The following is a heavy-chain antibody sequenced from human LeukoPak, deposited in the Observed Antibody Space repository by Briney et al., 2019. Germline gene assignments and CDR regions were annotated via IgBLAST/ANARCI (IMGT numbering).Heavy chain of an antibody. CDR2: IYSGGST. D-gene: IGHD3-22*01. CDR1: GFTVSSNY. J-gene: IGHJ4*02. CDR3: ARTSIDYYYDSSGYYLDY. Sequence: PGGSVRLSCAASGFTVSSNYMSWVRQAPGKGLEWVSVIYSGGSTYYADSVKGRFTISRDNSKNTLYLQMNSLRAEDTVVYYCARTSIDYYYDSSGYYLDYWGQGTLVTVSS. V-gene: IGHV3-53*01.